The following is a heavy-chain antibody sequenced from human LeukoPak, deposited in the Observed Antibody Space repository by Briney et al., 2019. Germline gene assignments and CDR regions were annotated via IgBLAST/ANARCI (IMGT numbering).Heavy chain of an antibody. V-gene: IGHV4-59*08. CDR3: ARSVMGSPYYFDY. J-gene: IGHJ4*02. Sequence: SETLSLTCTVSGGSISSYYWSWIRQPPGKGLEWIGYIYYRGSTNYNPSLKSRVTISVDTSKNQFSLKLSSVTAADTAVYYCARSVMGSPYYFDYWGQGTLVTVSS. D-gene: IGHD1-26*01. CDR1: GGSISSYY. CDR2: IYYRGST.